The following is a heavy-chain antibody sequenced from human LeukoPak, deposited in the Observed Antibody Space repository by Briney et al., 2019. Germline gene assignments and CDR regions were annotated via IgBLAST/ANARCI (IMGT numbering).Heavy chain of an antibody. Sequence: PSGTLSLTCTVSGGSIRNYYWGWIRQPPGKGLEWIGNIHYSGTTNYNPSLKSRVTMSADSSKNQFSLKLNSVTVLDTAVYYCARSQSLSEDVFDVWGQGTLVTVSS. D-gene: IGHD3-16*02. J-gene: IGHJ3*01. CDR3: ARSQSLSEDVFDV. CDR1: GGSIRNYY. CDR2: IHYSGTT. V-gene: IGHV4-59*01.